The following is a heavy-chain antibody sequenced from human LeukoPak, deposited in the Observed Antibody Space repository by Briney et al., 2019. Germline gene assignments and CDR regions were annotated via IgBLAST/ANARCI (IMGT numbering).Heavy chain of an antibody. D-gene: IGHD3-3*01. J-gene: IGHJ6*03. CDR2: QTPQRGDT. CDR1: VATFSRYA. CDR3: ARAIFGVVPSRLYYYYYCMDF. Sequence: ALVKVSWKASVATFSRYAIIQAPEETAHGPEWRGWQTPQRGDTGYGKKFQARVTITRNTSGSTAYMVLGSLRSEDTAVYYCARAIFGVVPSRLYYYYYCMDFWGKGTTVTGSS. V-gene: IGHV1-8*03.